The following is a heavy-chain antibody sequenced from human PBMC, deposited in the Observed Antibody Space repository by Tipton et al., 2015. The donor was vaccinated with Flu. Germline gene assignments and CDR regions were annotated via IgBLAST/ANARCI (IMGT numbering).Heavy chain of an antibody. J-gene: IGHJ4*02. V-gene: IGHV4-38-2*02. D-gene: IGHD3-10*01. CDR3: ARGGLLWFGELSPGYFDY. CDR1: GDSMRRDYF. CDR2: IHYSGSP. Sequence: LRLSCTVSGDSMRRDYFWGWIRQAPGKGLEWIGNIHYSGSPHYNPSLKSRVTISVDTSKNQFSLRLNSVTAADTAVYYCARGGLLWFGELSPGYFDYWGQGTLVTVSS.